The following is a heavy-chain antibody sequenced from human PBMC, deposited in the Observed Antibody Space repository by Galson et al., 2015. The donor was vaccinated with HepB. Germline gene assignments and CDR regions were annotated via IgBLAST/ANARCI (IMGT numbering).Heavy chain of an antibody. J-gene: IGHJ4*02. D-gene: IGHD3-22*01. Sequence: SVKVSCKPSGGTFSSYAISWVRQAPGQGLEWMGGIIPIFGTANYAQKFQGRVTITADESTSTAYMELSSLRSEDTAVYYCARAFGGYDSSGYDYWGQGTLVTVSS. CDR2: IIPIFGTA. CDR1: GGTFSSYA. V-gene: IGHV1-69*13. CDR3: ARAFGGYDSSGYDY.